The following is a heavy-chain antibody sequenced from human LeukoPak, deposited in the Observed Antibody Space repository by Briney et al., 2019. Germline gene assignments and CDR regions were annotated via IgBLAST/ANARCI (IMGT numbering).Heavy chain of an antibody. CDR3: ARGASVVGATYYYFDY. D-gene: IGHD1-26*01. CDR2: ISWNSGSI. Sequence: GGSLRLSCAASGFTFDDYAMHWVRQAPGKGLEWVSGISWNSGSIGYADSVKGRFTISRDNSKNTLYLQMNSLRAEDTAVYYCARGASVVGATYYYFDYWGQGTLVTVSS. CDR1: GFTFDDYA. J-gene: IGHJ4*02. V-gene: IGHV3-9*01.